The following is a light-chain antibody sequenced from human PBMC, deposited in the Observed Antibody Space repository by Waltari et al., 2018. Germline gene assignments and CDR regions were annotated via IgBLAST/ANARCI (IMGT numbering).Light chain of an antibody. J-gene: IGKJ3*01. CDR2: AAS. V-gene: IGKV1-39*01. Sequence: DIQMTQSPSSLSASLGDRVTITCRASQTIGTYLKWYQQKPRKAPKLLIYAASNLQTGVPSRFSGSGSGTDFTLTSSGLQPEDFATYYDQQSYTDIFTFGPGTKVDIK. CDR3: QQSYTDIFT. CDR1: QTIGTY.